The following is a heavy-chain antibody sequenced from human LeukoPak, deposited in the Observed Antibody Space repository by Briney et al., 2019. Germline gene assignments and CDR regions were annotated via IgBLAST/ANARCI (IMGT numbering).Heavy chain of an antibody. CDR3: AELGITMIGGV. J-gene: IGHJ6*04. CDR1: GFTFSSYE. V-gene: IGHV3-48*03. CDR2: ISSSGSTI. Sequence: TGGSLRLSCAASGFTFSSYEMNWVRKAPGKGLEWVSYISSSGSTIYYADSVKGRFTISRDNAKNSLYLQTNSLRAEDTAVYYCAELGITMIGGVWGKGTTVTISS. D-gene: IGHD3-10*02.